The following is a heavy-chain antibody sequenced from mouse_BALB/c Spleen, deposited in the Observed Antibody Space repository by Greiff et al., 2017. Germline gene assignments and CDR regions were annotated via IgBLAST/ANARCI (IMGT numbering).Heavy chain of an antibody. CDR1: GFNIKDTY. D-gene: IGHD2-4*01. V-gene: IGHV14-3*02. CDR2: IDPANGNT. J-gene: IGHJ4*01. Sequence: EVQLQESGAELVKPGASVKLSCTASGFNIKDTYMHWVKQRPEQGLEWIGRIDPANGNTKYDPKFQGKATITADTSSNTAYLQLSSLTSEDTAVYYCASAMITHAMDYWGQGTSVTVSS. CDR3: ASAMITHAMDY.